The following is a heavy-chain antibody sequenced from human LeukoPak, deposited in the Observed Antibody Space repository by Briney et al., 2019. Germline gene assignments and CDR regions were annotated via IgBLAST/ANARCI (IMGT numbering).Heavy chain of an antibody. D-gene: IGHD4-17*01. CDR1: GFSLSTGGVG. Sequence: SGPTLVNPTQTLTLTCTFSGFSLSTGGVGVGWIRQPPGKALEWLALIYWNDDKRYRPSLRSRLTITKDTSKNQVVLTMTNMDPVDTATYYCARTYGDFTVYYFDYWGQGTLVTVSS. CDR3: ARTYGDFTVYYFDY. J-gene: IGHJ4*02. CDR2: IYWNDDK. V-gene: IGHV2-5*01.